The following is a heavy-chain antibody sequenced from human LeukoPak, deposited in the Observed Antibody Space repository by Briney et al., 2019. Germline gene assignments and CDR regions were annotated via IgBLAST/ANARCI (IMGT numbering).Heavy chain of an antibody. CDR2: IYYGGST. J-gene: IGHJ3*02. CDR1: GGSISSGDYY. Sequence: SQTLSLTCTVSGGSISSGDYYWSWIRQPPGKGLEWIGYIYYGGSTYYNPSLKSRVTISVDTSKNQFSLKLSSVTAADTAVYYCASKGFKDAFDIWGQGTMVTVSS. V-gene: IGHV4-30-4*01. CDR3: ASKGFKDAFDI.